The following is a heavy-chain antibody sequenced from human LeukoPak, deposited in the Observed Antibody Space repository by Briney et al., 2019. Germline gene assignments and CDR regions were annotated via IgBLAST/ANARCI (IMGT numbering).Heavy chain of an antibody. D-gene: IGHD1-20*01. V-gene: IGHV3-23*01. CDR2: LSGSGGST. Sequence: GGSLRLSCAASGXTFSSYAMSWVRQAPGKGLEWVSALSGSGGSTYYADSVKGRFTISRDNSKNTLYLQMNSLRAEDTAVYYCAKDPGLTGSVDYWGQGTLVTVSS. CDR3: AKDPGLTGSVDY. CDR1: GXTFSSYA. J-gene: IGHJ4*02.